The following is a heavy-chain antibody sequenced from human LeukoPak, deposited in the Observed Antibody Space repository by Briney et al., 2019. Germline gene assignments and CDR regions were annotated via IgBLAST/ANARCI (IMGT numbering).Heavy chain of an antibody. Sequence: GGSLRLSCAASGFTFSRNWMHWVRQAPGKGLVWVLRVNSDGSSTSYADSVKGRFTTSRENAKNTLYLQMNSLRAEDTAVYYCARVAAWDSSGYLFDYWGQGTLVTVSS. CDR1: GFTFSRNW. D-gene: IGHD3-22*01. J-gene: IGHJ4*02. V-gene: IGHV3-74*01. CDR3: ARVAAWDSSGYLFDY. CDR2: VNSDGSST.